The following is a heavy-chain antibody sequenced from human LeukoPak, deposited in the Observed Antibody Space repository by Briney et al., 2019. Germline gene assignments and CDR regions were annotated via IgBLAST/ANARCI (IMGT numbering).Heavy chain of an antibody. J-gene: IGHJ4*03. D-gene: IGHD1-14*01. V-gene: IGHV4-34*01. CDR1: GGSFSTHY. Sequence: PSETLSLTCAVYGGSFSTHYWSWLRHSPRNVLEWIADLNHGGATNYNTFVKSLATISVATSNTQFSLQVSSPTATATADYCARGTTISDTGYFDYWGQGTLVTVSS. CDR2: LNHGGAT. CDR3: ARGTTISDTGYFDY.